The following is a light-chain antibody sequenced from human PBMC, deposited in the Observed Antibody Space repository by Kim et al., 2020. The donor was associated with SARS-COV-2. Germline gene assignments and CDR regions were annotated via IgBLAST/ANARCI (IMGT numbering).Light chain of an antibody. V-gene: IGKV3-20*01. CDR1: QSVSSNY. CDR2: GAS. CDR3: LQYGSSPRT. J-gene: IGKJ2*01. Sequence: LSPGERATLSCRASQSVSSNYLAWYQQKPGQAPRLLIYGASSRATGIPDRFSGSGSGTDFTLTISRLEPEDFAVYYCLQYGSSPRTFGQGTKLEIK.